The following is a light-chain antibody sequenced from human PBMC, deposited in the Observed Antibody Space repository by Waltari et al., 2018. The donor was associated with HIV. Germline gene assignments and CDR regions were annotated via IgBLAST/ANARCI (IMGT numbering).Light chain of an antibody. CDR1: SSNVGGYKF. Sequence: QSALTKHRSVSGSPGQSVTISCNGSSSNVGGYKFVSWYQQNPGKAPKVIIHDVSERPSGVPDRFSGSKSGNTASLTISGLQAEDDADYYCCSYAGSYTMVFGGGTKLTVL. CDR2: DVS. CDR3: CSYAGSYTMV. J-gene: IGLJ2*01. V-gene: IGLV2-11*01.